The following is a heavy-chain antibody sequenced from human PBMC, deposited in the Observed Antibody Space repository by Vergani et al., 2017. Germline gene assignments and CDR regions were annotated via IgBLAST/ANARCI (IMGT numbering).Heavy chain of an antibody. CDR1: GGSISSGGYS. V-gene: IGHV4-30-2*01. Sequence: QLQLQESGSGLVKPSQTLSLTCAVSGGSISSGGYSWSWIRQPPGKGLEWIGYIYHSGSTYYNPSLKSRGTISVDRSKNQFSLKLSAVTAADPAVYFCAGDSDGYNPEDGAFDIWGQGTMVTVSS. J-gene: IGHJ3*02. CDR2: IYHSGST. D-gene: IGHD5-24*01. CDR3: AGDSDGYNPEDGAFDI.